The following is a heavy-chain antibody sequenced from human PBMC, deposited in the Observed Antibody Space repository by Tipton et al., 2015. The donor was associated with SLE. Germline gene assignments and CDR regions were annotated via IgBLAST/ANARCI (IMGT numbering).Heavy chain of an antibody. V-gene: IGHV3-7*01. D-gene: IGHD2-15*01. J-gene: IGHJ6*02. CDR3: ARRTYCSGGPCYPVPSDGMDV. CDR2: MNQDGNEK. CDR1: GFSFSSYW. Sequence: GSLRLSCVASGFSFSSYWMSWVRQVPGKGLEWVANMNQDGNEKYYVDSVKGRFTISRDNAKNSLFLQMNSLRAEDTAVYYCARRTYCSGGPCYPVPSDGMDVWGQGTTVTVSS.